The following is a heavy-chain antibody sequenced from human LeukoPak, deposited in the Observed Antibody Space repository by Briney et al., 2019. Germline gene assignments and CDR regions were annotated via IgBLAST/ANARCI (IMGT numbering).Heavy chain of an antibody. CDR1: GFTFSSYA. Sequence: GGSLRLSCAASGFTFSSYAMSWVRQAPGKGLEWVSAISGSGGNTYYADSVKGRFTISRDNSKNTLYLQMNSLRAEDTAVYYCAKDWTYYYGSGSYYPYWGQGTLVTVSS. CDR3: AKDWTYYYGSGSYYPY. CDR2: ISGSGGNT. J-gene: IGHJ4*02. V-gene: IGHV3-23*01. D-gene: IGHD3-10*01.